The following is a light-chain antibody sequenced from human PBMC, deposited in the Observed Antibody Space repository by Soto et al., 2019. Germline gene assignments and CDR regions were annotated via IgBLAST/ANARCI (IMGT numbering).Light chain of an antibody. Sequence: QSLITQHPSASASRGASVTRTCTLSSGYNDYKVDWYQQRPGKGPRFVMRVGTGGIVGSKGDGIPDRFSVLGSGLNRYLTIKTVQEEDEGDYPCGTDHDDGSNFVYVFGTGTMVTVL. CDR3: GTDHDDGSNFVYV. CDR1: SGYNDYK. J-gene: IGLJ1*01. V-gene: IGLV9-49*01. CDR2: VGTGGIVG.